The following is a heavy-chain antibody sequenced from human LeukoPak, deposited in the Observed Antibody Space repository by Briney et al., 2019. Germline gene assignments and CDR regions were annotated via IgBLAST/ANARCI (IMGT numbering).Heavy chain of an antibody. V-gene: IGHV3-30*18. Sequence: GGSLRLSCAASGFTFSSYGMHWVRQAPGKGLEWVAVISYDGSNKYYADSVKGRFTISRDNSKNTLYLQMNSLRAEDTAVYYCAKDTGGNSDWYYWGQGTLVTVSS. J-gene: IGHJ4*02. CDR1: GFTFSSYG. D-gene: IGHD4-23*01. CDR3: AKDTGGNSDWYY. CDR2: ISYDGSNK.